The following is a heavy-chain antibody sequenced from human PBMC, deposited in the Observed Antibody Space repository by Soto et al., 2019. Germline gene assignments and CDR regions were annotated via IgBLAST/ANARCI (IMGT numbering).Heavy chain of an antibody. J-gene: IGHJ6*02. Sequence: QVQLVQSGPEVKKPGSSVRISCRSGGDTFSSYTVSWVRQTPGQGLEWMGRIIPVLGVTNYSRKFKGRMTINTEKYKPTAHMELSSLKSEDTARYYCARRRYCGVDWYTQYYYGMDVWGQGTSVIVSS. CDR1: GDTFSSYT. CDR2: IIPVLGVT. V-gene: IGHV1-69*02. CDR3: ARRRYCGVDWYTQYYYGMDV. D-gene: IGHD2-21*02.